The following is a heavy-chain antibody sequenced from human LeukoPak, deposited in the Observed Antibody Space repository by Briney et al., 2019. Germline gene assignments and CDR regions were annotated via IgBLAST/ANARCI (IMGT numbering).Heavy chain of an antibody. D-gene: IGHD3-3*01. CDR3: ARDRQDDFWSAYYDY. Sequence: GGSLRLSCAVSGFTFSNYWMSWVRQAPGKELEWVANIKQDGNEKYYVDSVKGRFTISRDNAKNSLYLQMNSLRAEDTAVYYCARDRQDDFWSAYYDYWGQGTLVTVSS. CDR2: IKQDGNEK. J-gene: IGHJ4*02. V-gene: IGHV3-7*01. CDR1: GFTFSNYW.